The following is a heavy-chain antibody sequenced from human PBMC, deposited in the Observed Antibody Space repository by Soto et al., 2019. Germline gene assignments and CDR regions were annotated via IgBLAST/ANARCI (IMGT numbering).Heavy chain of an antibody. J-gene: IGHJ4*02. CDR3: ARDHIYAFDY. CDR2: IGPSSNAI. Sequence: EVQVVESGGGLVQPGGSLRLSCAVSGFTFSSYSMNWVRQAPGKGLEWVSYIGPSSNAIRYADSVMGRFTISRDNAKNSLFLQMNSLRAEDTAVYYCARDHIYAFDYWGQGTLVTASS. D-gene: IGHD4-17*01. V-gene: IGHV3-48*01. CDR1: GFTFSSYS.